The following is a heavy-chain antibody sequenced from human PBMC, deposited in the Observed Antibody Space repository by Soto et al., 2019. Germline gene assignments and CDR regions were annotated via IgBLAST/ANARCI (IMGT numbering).Heavy chain of an antibody. CDR1: GFTFSSYG. CDR3: AKNGIRGGRAVLEF. CDR2: ISYDGSNK. J-gene: IGHJ6*04. D-gene: IGHD2-15*01. V-gene: IGHV3-30*18. Sequence: WGSLRLSCAACGFTFSSYGMHWVRQAPGKGLEWVAVISYDGSNKYYADSVKGRFNISRENSKNTLYLQMNSLRAEDTAVYYCAKNGIRGGRAVLEFRGKGTSVPVSP.